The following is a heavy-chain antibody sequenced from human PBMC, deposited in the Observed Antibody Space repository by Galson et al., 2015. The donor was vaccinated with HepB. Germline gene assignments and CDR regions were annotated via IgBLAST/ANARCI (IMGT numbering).Heavy chain of an antibody. D-gene: IGHD4-17*01. CDR3: ARNRMGAYGDYRIDY. Sequence: LTCTVSGGSISSYYWSWIRQPPGKGLEWIGYIYYSGSTNYNPSLKSRVTISVDTSKNQFSLKLSSVTAADTAVYYCARNRMGAYGDYRIDYWGQGTLVTVSS. J-gene: IGHJ4*02. CDR1: GGSISSYY. V-gene: IGHV4-59*08. CDR2: IYYSGST.